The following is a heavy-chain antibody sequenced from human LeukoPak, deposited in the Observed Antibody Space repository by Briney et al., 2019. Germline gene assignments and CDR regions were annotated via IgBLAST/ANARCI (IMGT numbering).Heavy chain of an antibody. Sequence: PGGSLRLSCAASGFTFSSYSMNWVRQAPGKGLEWVSSISSSSSYIYYADSVKGRFTISRDNSKNTLYLQMNSLRAEDTAVYYCAKDRGIGKNWFDPWGQGTLVTVSS. CDR1: GFTFSSYS. D-gene: IGHD3-16*02. CDR3: AKDRGIGKNWFDP. CDR2: ISSSSSYI. J-gene: IGHJ5*02. V-gene: IGHV3-21*04.